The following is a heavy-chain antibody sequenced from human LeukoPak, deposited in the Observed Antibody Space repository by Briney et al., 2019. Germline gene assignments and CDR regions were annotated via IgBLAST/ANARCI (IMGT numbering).Heavy chain of an antibody. CDR2: IGISGGDT. J-gene: IGHJ6*02. Sequence: GGSLRLSCSASGFTFSSYSMHWVRQAPGKGLEYVSTIGISGGDTYYADSVKGRFTTSRDNSKNTVYLQMNSLRVEDMAVYYCARDLSRIAAAGTYGMDVWGQGTTVTVSS. D-gene: IGHD6-13*01. CDR3: ARDLSRIAAAGTYGMDV. CDR1: GFTFSSYS. V-gene: IGHV3-64*04.